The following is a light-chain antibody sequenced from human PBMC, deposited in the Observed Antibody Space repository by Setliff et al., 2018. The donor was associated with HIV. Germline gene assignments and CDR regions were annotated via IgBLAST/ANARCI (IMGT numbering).Light chain of an antibody. CDR3: QQYFTTPLT. CDR2: WAS. J-gene: IGKJ5*01. V-gene: IGKV4-1*01. Sequence: DIVMTQSPDSLAVSLGERATINCKSSQSVFYSSNNKNYLAWYQHKPGQPPKLLIYWASTRESGVSDRFSGSGSGTDFTLTISSLQAEDVAVYSCQQYFTTPLTFGGGTRLEIK. CDR1: QSVFYSSNNKNY.